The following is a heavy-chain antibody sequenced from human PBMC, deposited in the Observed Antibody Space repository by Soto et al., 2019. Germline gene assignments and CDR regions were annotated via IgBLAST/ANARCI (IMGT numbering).Heavy chain of an antibody. Sequence: QVQLVESGGGLVKPGGSLRLSCEASGITFSNYYMSWIRQAPGKGLEWVSYISSRGSTIYYADSVKGRFTISRDNAKNSLYLQMNILRAEDTAVYYCARDRGNWYFDLWGHGTLVTVSS. V-gene: IGHV3-11*01. CDR2: ISSRGSTI. J-gene: IGHJ2*01. D-gene: IGHD3-16*01. CDR3: ARDRGNWYFDL. CDR1: GITFSNYY.